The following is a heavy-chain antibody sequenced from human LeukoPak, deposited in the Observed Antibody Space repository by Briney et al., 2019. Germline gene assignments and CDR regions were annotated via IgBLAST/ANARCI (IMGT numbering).Heavy chain of an antibody. V-gene: IGHV4-30-4*07. CDR2: VYNSGNT. J-gene: IGHJ4*02. CDR3: ARSDYSNYIFDY. Sequence: SETLSLTCAVSGGSISSGAYSWSWIRQPLGKGLEWIGYVYNSGNTYYNPSLKSRVTISVDTSKNQFSLKLSSVTAADTAVYFCARSDYSNYIFDYWGQGTLVTVSS. D-gene: IGHD4-11*01. CDR1: GGSISSGAYS.